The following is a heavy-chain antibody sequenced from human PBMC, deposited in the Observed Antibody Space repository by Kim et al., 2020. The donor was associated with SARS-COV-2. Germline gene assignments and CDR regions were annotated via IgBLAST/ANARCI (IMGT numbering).Heavy chain of an antibody. CDR1: GFSFNTYS. J-gene: IGHJ4*01. D-gene: IGHD2-15*01. Sequence: GGSLRLSCAASGFSFNTYSMNWVRQAPGKGLEWVSAISSLSDYIYYPDSMKGRFTISRDNAKNLLFLQINSLRVDDTAVDFCAKDRVASATRGEFDFWG. CDR3: AKDRVASATRGEFDF. V-gene: IGHV3-21*01. CDR2: ISSLSDYI.